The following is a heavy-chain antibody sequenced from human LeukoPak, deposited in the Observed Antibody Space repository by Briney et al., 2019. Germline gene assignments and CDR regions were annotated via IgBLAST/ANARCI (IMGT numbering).Heavy chain of an antibody. V-gene: IGHV3-30*02. CDR3: ASPYYYDSSGYYVFSIDY. J-gene: IGHJ4*02. D-gene: IGHD3-22*01. CDR1: GFTFSSYG. Sequence: GGSLRLSCAASGFTFSSYGMHWVRQAPGKGLEWVAFIRYDGSNKYYADSVKGRFTLSRDNSKNTLYLQMNSLRAEDTAVYYCASPYYYDSSGYYVFSIDYWGQGTLVTVSS. CDR2: IRYDGSNK.